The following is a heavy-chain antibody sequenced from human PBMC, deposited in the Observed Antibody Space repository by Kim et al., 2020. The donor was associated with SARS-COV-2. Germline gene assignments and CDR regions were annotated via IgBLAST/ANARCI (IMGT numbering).Heavy chain of an antibody. Sequence: SETLSLTCAVYGGSFSGYYWSWIRQPPGKGLEWIGEINHSGSTNYNPSLKSRVTISVDTSKNQFSLKLSSVTAADTAVYYCARGPQATVTTSRGPLHDFDYWGQGTLVTVSS. D-gene: IGHD4-17*01. CDR3: ARGPQATVTTSRGPLHDFDY. V-gene: IGHV4-34*01. J-gene: IGHJ4*02. CDR2: INHSGST. CDR1: GGSFSGYY.